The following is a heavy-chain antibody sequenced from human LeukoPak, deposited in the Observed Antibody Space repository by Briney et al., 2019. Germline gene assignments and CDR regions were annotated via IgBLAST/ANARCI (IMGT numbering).Heavy chain of an antibody. CDR3: AKEMATIRAFDF. D-gene: IGHD5-24*01. J-gene: IGHJ3*01. V-gene: IGHV3-53*01. CDR1: GFTVSSSY. Sequence: PGGSLRLSCAASGFTVSSSYMSWVRQAPGKGLEWVSVIYAGGSTYYADSVKGRFTISRDNSKNTLYLQMNSLRAEDTAVYYCAKEMATIRAFDFWGQGTMVTVSS. CDR2: IYAGGST.